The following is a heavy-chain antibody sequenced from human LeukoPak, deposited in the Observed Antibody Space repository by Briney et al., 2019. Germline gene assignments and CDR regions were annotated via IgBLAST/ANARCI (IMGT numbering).Heavy chain of an antibody. CDR1: GLTFSSYW. Sequence: GGSLRLSCAASGLTFSSYWMSWVRQAPGKGLEWVANIKQDGSEKYYVDSVKGRFTISRENAKNSLYLQMNSLRAEDTAVYYCARDSLGVVVPAAIINWFDPWGQGTLVTVSS. D-gene: IGHD2-2*01. CDR2: IKQDGSEK. CDR3: ARDSLGVVVPAAIINWFDP. J-gene: IGHJ5*02. V-gene: IGHV3-7*01.